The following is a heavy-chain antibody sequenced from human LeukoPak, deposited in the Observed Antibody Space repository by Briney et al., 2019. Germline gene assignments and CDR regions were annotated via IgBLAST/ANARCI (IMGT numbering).Heavy chain of an antibody. CDR1: GGSISSYY. CDR2: IYYSGST. V-gene: IGHV4-59*01. J-gene: IGHJ6*04. CDR3: ARGDFGGVIAMDV. Sequence: SETLSLTCTVSGGSISSYYWSWIRQPPGKGLEWIGYIYYSGSTNYNPSLKSRVTISVDTSKNQFSLKLSSVTAADTAVYYCARGDFGGVIAMDVWGKGTTVTVSS. D-gene: IGHD3-16*02.